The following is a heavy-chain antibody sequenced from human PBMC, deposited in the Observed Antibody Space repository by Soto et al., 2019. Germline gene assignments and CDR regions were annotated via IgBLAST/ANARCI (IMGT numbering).Heavy chain of an antibody. Sequence: ASVKVSCKASGYTFTSYGISWVRQAPGQGLEWMGWVSAYNGNTNYAQKLQGRVTMTTGTSTSTAYMELRSLRSDDTAVYYCARDTSAAGTGWFDPWGQGTLVTVSS. D-gene: IGHD6-13*01. J-gene: IGHJ5*02. CDR3: ARDTSAAGTGWFDP. CDR1: GYTFTSYG. V-gene: IGHV1-18*04. CDR2: VSAYNGNT.